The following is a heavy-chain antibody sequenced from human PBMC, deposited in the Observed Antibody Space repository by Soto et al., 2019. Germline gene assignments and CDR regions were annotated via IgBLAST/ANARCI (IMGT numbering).Heavy chain of an antibody. CDR2: INHSGST. V-gene: IGHV4-34*01. Sequence: SETLSLTCAVYGGSFSGYYWSWIRQPPGKGLEWIGEINHSGSTNYNPSLKSRVTISVDTSKNQFSLKLSSVTAADTAVYYCARISFAYNWNYVNYMDVWGKGTTVTVSS. CDR1: GGSFSGYY. D-gene: IGHD1-7*01. J-gene: IGHJ6*03. CDR3: ARISFAYNWNYVNYMDV.